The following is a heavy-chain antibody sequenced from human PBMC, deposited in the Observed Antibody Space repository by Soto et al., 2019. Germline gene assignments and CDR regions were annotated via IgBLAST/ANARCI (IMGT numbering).Heavy chain of an antibody. J-gene: IGHJ4*02. CDR1: GFTFSGYW. CDR3: ARVLPYYFDY. Sequence: PGGSLRLSCAASGFTFSGYWMSWVRQAPGKGLEWVANIKQDGSEKYYVDSVKGRFTISRGNAKNSLYLQMNSLRAEDTAVYYCARVLPYYFDYWGQGTLVTVSS. CDR2: IKQDGSEK. V-gene: IGHV3-7*01.